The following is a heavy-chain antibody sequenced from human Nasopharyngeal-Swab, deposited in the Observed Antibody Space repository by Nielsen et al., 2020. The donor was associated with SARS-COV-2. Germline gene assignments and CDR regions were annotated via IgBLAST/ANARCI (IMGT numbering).Heavy chain of an antibody. D-gene: IGHD3-22*01. J-gene: IGHJ6*02. CDR1: GYTFTGCY. CDR2: INPNSGGT. V-gene: IGHV1-2*06. CDR3: AREGDSSRYYYGMDV. Sequence: ASVKVSCKASGYTFTGCYMHWVRQAPGQGLEWMGRINPNSGGTNYAQKFQGRVTMTRDTSISTAYMELSRLRSDDTAVYYCAREGDSSRYYYGMDVWGQGTTVTVSS.